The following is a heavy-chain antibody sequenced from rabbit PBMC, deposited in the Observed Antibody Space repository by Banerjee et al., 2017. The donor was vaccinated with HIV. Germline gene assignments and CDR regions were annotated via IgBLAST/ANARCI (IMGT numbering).Heavy chain of an antibody. D-gene: IGHD8-1*01. CDR2: IYAGSSGST. CDR1: GFDFSSYW. V-gene: IGHV1S45*01. CDR3: ARDWAGSSYYYFKL. Sequence: QQQLEESGGGLVKPEGSLTLTCKASGFDFSSYWICWVRQAPGKGLEWVACIYAGSSGSTDYASWAKGRFTISKTSSTTVTLQMASLTAADTATYFCARDWAGSSYYYFKLWGPGTLVTVS. J-gene: IGHJ4*01.